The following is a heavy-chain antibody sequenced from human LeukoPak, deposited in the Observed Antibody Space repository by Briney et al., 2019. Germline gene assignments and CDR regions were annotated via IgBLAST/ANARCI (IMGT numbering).Heavy chain of an antibody. CDR1: GYTFTSYG. CDR2: IIPIFGTA. Sequence: VASVKVSCKASGYTFTSYGISWVRQAPGQGLEWMGGIIPIFGTANYAQKFQGRVTITTDESTSTAYMELSSLRSEDTAVYYCARFAEDYGDYGYFDYWGQGTLVTVSS. CDR3: ARFAEDYGDYGYFDY. J-gene: IGHJ4*02. V-gene: IGHV1-69*05. D-gene: IGHD4-17*01.